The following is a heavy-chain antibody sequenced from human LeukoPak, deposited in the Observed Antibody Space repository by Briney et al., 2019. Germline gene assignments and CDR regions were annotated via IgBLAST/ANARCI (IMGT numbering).Heavy chain of an antibody. J-gene: IGHJ4*02. CDR3: EKIAAAGSY. D-gene: IGHD6-13*01. V-gene: IGHV3-30-3*02. CDR1: GFTFSSYA. Sequence: PGGSLRLSCAASGFTFSSYAMHWVRQAPGKGLEWVAVISYDGSNKYYADSVKGRFTISRDNSENTLYLQMNSLRAEDTAVYYCEKIAAAGSYWGQGTLVTVSS. CDR2: ISYDGSNK.